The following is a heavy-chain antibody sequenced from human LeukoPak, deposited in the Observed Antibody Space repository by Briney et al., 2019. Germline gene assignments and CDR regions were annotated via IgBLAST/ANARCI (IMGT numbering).Heavy chain of an antibody. CDR1: GFTVSSNY. V-gene: IGHV3-53*01. CDR3: ARDDGWGKDY. D-gene: IGHD3-16*01. Sequence: GGSLRLSCAASGFTVSSNYMSWVRQAPGKGLEWVSVIYSGGSIYYADSVKGRFTISRDNAKNSLYLQMNSLRAEDTAVYYCARDDGWGKDYWGQGTLVTVSS. J-gene: IGHJ4*02. CDR2: IYSGGSI.